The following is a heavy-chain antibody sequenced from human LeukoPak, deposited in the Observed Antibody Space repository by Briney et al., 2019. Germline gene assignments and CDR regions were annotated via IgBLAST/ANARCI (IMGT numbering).Heavy chain of an antibody. Sequence: GESLKISCKGSGYSFPDSWIAWVRQMPGKGLECMGIIYPGDSDTRYSPSFQGQVSISVDKSINTAYLQWSSLKASDTAIYYCARQYGRPFDYWGQGTLSPSPQ. V-gene: IGHV5-51*01. CDR1: GYSFPDSW. CDR3: ARQYGRPFDY. CDR2: IYPGDSDT. J-gene: IGHJ4*02. D-gene: IGHD4-17*01.